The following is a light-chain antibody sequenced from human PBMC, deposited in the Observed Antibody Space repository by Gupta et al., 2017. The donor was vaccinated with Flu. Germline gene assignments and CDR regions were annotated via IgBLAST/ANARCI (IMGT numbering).Light chain of an antibody. J-gene: IGLJ3*02. CDR2: EDT. CDR1: NIGSKS. Sequence: SSVLTQPPSVSVAPGQTASLTCGGDNIGSKSVHWYQQKPRQAPVLVVYEDTVRPSGVPERFSGSNSGNTATVTISWVEAGDEADYYCQPWDGGSDHWVFGGGTKLTVL. CDR3: QPWDGGSDHWV. V-gene: IGLV3-21*02.